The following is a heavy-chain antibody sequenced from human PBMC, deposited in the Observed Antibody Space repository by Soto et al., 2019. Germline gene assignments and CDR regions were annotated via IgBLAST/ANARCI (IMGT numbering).Heavy chain of an antibody. J-gene: IGHJ4*02. V-gene: IGHV5-51*01. D-gene: IGHD3-22*01. Sequence: GESLKISCKGSGYSFTSYWIGWVRQMPGKGLECMGIIYPADSDTRYSPSFQGQVTISADKSINTAYLQWISLKASDTAMYYCARPTNYDSRVAGYWGQGTLVTVSS. CDR2: IYPADSDT. CDR1: GYSFTSYW. CDR3: ARPTNYDSRVAGY.